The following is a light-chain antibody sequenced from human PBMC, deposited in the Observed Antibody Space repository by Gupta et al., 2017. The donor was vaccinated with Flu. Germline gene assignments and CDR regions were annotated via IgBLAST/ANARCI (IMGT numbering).Light chain of an antibody. J-gene: IGLJ2*01. V-gene: IGLV1-51*01. CDR2: DND. CDR3: GTWDNSLSAVV. CDR1: SSNIGINH. Sequence: QSVLTQPPSLSAAPGQKVTISCSGSSSNIGINHVSWYQLLPGTAPKLLIYDNDKRPSGIPDRFSGSKSGTSATLGITGLQTGDEADYYCGTWDNSLSAVVFGGGTKLAV.